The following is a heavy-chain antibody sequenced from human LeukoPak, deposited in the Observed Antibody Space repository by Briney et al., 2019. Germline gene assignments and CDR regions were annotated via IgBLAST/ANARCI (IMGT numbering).Heavy chain of an antibody. CDR1: GGTFSSYA. D-gene: IGHD2-2*01. Sequence: ASVKVSCKASGGTFSSYAISWVRQAPGQGLEWMGGIVPIFGTANYAQKFQGRVTITADESTSTAYMEPSSLRSEDTAVYYCARGRAQYQLLRFDYWGQGTLVTVSS. J-gene: IGHJ4*02. CDR2: IVPIFGTA. V-gene: IGHV1-69*01. CDR3: ARGRAQYQLLRFDY.